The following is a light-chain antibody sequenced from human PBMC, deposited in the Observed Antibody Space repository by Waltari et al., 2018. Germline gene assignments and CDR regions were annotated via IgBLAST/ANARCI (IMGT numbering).Light chain of an antibody. CDR3: ATWDDSPTGRWV. CDR2: RND. Sequence: QSVLTQPPSASGTPGQRVTISCSGSQSHVGDNFVNWSHQVPGTAPKLVIYRNDQRPSGVPDRFTASKSGTSASLAISGLQSEDEGDYYCATWDDSPTGRWVFGGGTRVTVL. J-gene: IGLJ3*02. V-gene: IGLV1-44*01. CDR1: QSHVGDNF.